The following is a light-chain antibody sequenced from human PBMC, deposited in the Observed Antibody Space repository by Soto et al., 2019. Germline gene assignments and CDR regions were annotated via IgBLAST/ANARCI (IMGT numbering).Light chain of an antibody. Sequence: QAVLTQSPSASASLGASVKLTCTLSSGHSNYAIAWHQQQPEKGPRYLMKVNSDGSHSKGDGIPDRFSGSSSGAERYLTISGLQSEDEADYYCQTWGTGIVVFGGGTKVT. V-gene: IGLV4-69*01. J-gene: IGLJ2*01. CDR1: SGHSNYA. CDR2: VNSDGSH. CDR3: QTWGTGIVV.